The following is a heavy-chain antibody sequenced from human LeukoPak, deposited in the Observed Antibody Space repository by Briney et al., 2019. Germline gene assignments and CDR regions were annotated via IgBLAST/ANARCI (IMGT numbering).Heavy chain of an antibody. V-gene: IGHV3-53*01. CDR3: ARVGGDRVAY. CDR2: MYNNGNT. Sequence: PGGSLRLSCAASGLTVSSKYMSWVRQAPGKGLEWVSVMYNNGNTHYADSVKGRFTISRDNVKNTLYLQMNSLRPEDTPVYYCARVGGDRVAYWGQGTLVTVSS. CDR1: GLTVSSKY. J-gene: IGHJ4*02. D-gene: IGHD4-17*01.